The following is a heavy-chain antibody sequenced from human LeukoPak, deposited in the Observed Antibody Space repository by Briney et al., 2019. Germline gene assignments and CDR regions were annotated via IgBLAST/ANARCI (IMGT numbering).Heavy chain of an antibody. CDR2: ISSSSSTI. J-gene: IGHJ4*02. V-gene: IGHV3-48*02. Sequence: GTSLRLSCAASGFTFTTYGMHWVRQAPGKGLEWVSYISSSSSTIHYADSVKGRFTISRDNAKNSLYLQMNSLRDEDTAVYYCARRSYGDYRHFDYWGQGTLVTVSS. D-gene: IGHD4-17*01. CDR3: ARRSYGDYRHFDY. CDR1: GFTFTTYG.